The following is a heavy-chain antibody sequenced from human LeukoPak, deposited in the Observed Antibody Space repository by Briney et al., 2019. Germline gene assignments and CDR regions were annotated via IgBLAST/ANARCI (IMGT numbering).Heavy chain of an antibody. V-gene: IGHV4-59*01. Sequence: PSETLSLTCTVSGGSISSYYWSWIRHPPGKGLEWIGYIYYSGSTNYNPSLKSRVTISVDTSKNQFSLKLSSVTAADTAVYYCARGGYYYDSSGYFTPFDYWGQGTLVTVSS. D-gene: IGHD3-22*01. CDR1: GGSISSYY. CDR3: ARGGYYYDSSGYFTPFDY. CDR2: IYYSGST. J-gene: IGHJ4*02.